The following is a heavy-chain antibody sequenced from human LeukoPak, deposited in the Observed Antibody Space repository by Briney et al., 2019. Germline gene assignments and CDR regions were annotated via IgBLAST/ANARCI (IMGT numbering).Heavy chain of an antibody. CDR3: ARCPRPQLGWFDP. J-gene: IGHJ5*02. CDR1: GGSISSYY. D-gene: IGHD6-13*01. Sequence: SETLSLTCTVSGGSISSYYWGWIRQPAGKGLEWIGIIYYSGSTYYNPSLKSRVTISVDTSKNQFSLKLSSVTAADTAVYYCARCPRPQLGWFDPWGQGTLVTVSS. V-gene: IGHV4-39*07. CDR2: IYYSGST.